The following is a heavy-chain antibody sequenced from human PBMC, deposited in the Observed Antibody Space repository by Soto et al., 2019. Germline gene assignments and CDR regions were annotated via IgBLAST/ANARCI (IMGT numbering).Heavy chain of an antibody. Sequence: GGSLRLSCAASGFTFSSYWMSWVRQAPGKGLEWVANIKQDGSEKYYVDYVKGRFTIARDNAKNSLYLQMNSLRAEDTAVYYCARGGKHYYYGMDVWGQGTPVTVSS. V-gene: IGHV3-7*01. J-gene: IGHJ6*02. CDR1: GFTFSSYW. D-gene: IGHD6-13*01. CDR2: IKQDGSEK. CDR3: ARGGKHYYYGMDV.